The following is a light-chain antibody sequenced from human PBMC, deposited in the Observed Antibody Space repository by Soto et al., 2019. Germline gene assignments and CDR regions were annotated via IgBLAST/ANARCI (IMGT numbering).Light chain of an antibody. CDR3: QQYCSSPYT. Sequence: EIVLTQSPGTLSLSPGERATLSCRASQSVSSSYLAWYQQKPGQAPRLLIDGASSSATGIPARFSGSGSVTAFNLTISRLEPDDFAVYYCQQYCSSPYTFGQGNKLEIK. CDR1: QSVSSSY. J-gene: IGKJ2*01. CDR2: GAS. V-gene: IGKV3-20*01.